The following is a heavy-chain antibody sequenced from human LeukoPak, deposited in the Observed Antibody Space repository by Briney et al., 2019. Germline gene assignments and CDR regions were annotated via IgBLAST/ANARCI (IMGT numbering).Heavy chain of an antibody. D-gene: IGHD2-2*01. CDR2: IYPGDSDT. CDR3: ARHQQYQLLTLYNSFDP. V-gene: IGHV5-51*01. J-gene: IGHJ5*02. CDR1: GYSFTSYW. Sequence: GESLKISCKGSGYSFTSYWIGWVRQMPGEGLEWMGIIYPGDSDTRYSPSFQGQVTISADKPISTAYLQWSSLKASDTAMYYCARHQQYQLLTLYNSFDPWGQGTLVTVSS.